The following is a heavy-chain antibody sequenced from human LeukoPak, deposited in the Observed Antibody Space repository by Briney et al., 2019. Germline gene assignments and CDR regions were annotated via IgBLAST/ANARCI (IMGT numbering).Heavy chain of an antibody. CDR1: RFTLSGYW. CDR3: ARVTGIYYGMDV. V-gene: IGHV3-7*04. J-gene: IGHJ6*02. Sequence: PGGSLRLSCAASRFTLSGYWMSWVRQAPGKGLEWVANIKQDGSEKYYVDSVKGRFTISRDNAKNSLYLQMNSLRAEDTAVYYCARVTGIYYGMDVWGQGTTVTVSS. CDR2: IKQDGSEK. D-gene: IGHD1-14*01.